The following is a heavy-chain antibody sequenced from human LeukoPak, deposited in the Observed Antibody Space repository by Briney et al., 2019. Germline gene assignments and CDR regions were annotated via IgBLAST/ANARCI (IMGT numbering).Heavy chain of an antibody. J-gene: IGHJ4*02. CDR3: ARDLILADNGGSSAHDY. CDR1: ESTFSTYA. Sequence: GSLRLSCAASESTFSTYAMNWVRQAPGKGLEWVSSISSSSSYIYYADAVRGRFSTSRDNAKRSLYLQMSSLRVEDTAVYYCARDLILADNGGSSAHDYWGQGTLVTVSS. V-gene: IGHV3-21*01. D-gene: IGHD6-25*01. CDR2: ISSSSSYI.